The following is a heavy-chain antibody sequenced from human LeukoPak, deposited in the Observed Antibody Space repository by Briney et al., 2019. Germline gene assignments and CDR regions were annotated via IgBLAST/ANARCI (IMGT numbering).Heavy chain of an antibody. D-gene: IGHD1-26*01. CDR3: ARGGSYPLDY. V-gene: IGHV6-1*01. CDR1: GDSVSSNSAA. Sequence: KLSQTLSLTCAISGDSVSSNSAAWHWIRQSPSRGLEWLGRTYYRSKWYSGYAMSVKSRITIKPDTSKNQFSLQLNSVTPENTAVYYCARGGSYPLDYWGQGTLVTVSS. J-gene: IGHJ4*02. CDR2: TYYRSKWYS.